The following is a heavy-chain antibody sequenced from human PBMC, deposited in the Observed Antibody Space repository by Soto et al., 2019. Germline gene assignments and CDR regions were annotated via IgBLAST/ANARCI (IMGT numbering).Heavy chain of an antibody. Sequence: VQLVQSGAEVKSPGASVRVSCTTSGYTFTGYFIHWVRQAPGQGLEWMGWINPNSGDTSYLQTFQGWVTMARDTSISTAYRELSRLRSDDTAVYYCARATVYDFSSGYYRSYGLDVWGQGTTVTV. CDR2: INPNSGDT. V-gene: IGHV1-2*04. CDR3: ARATVYDFSSGYYRSYGLDV. CDR1: GYTFTGYF. D-gene: IGHD3-3*01. J-gene: IGHJ6*02.